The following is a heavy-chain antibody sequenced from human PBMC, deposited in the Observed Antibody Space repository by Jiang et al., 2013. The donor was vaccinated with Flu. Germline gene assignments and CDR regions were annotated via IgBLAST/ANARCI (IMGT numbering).Heavy chain of an antibody. V-gene: IGHV3-21*01. CDR2: IDTTSRYR. D-gene: IGHD1-26*01. CDR3: ARGHSGSYQRTDAFDI. Sequence: VQLVESGGGLVKPGESLRLSCEASGFSFITYSINWVRQAPGKGLEWLSSIDTTSRYRYYASSLMGRFTVSRDNARNSLYLQMNSLRAEDTAVYYCARGHSGSYQRTDAFDIWGQGTMVTVSS. CDR1: GFSFITYS. J-gene: IGHJ3*02.